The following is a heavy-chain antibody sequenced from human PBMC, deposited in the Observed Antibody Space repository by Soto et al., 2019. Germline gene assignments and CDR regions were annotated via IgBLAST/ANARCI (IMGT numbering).Heavy chain of an antibody. J-gene: IGHJ6*02. CDR2: INHSGST. D-gene: IGHD6-19*01. V-gene: IGHV4-34*01. CDR3: ARGGAVAGTRYYYYYYGMDV. CDR1: GGSFSGYY. Sequence: SETLSLTCAVYGGSFSGYYCSWIRQPPGKGLEWIGEINHSGSTNYNPSLKSRVTISVDTSKNQFSLKLSSVTAADTAVYYCARGGAVAGTRYYYYYYGMDVWGQGTTVTVSS.